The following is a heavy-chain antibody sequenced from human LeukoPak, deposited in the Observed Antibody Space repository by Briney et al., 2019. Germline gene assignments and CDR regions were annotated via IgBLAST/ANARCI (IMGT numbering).Heavy chain of an antibody. V-gene: IGHV1-24*01. Sequence: VSVKVSCKVSGYTLTELSMHWVRQAPGKGLEWMGGFDPEDGETIYAQKFQGRVTMTEDTSTDTAYMELSSLRSEDTAVYYCATTLGYCSSTSCHNWFDPWGQGTLVTVSS. CDR3: ATTLGYCSSTSCHNWFDP. CDR1: GYTLTELS. CDR2: FDPEDGET. J-gene: IGHJ5*02. D-gene: IGHD2-2*01.